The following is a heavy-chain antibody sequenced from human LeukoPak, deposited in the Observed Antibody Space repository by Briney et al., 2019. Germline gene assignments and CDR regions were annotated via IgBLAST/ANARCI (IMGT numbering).Heavy chain of an antibody. CDR1: GFTLSSYA. J-gene: IGHJ4*02. CDR2: ISGSGGST. CDR3: AKEAYYDSNGYGTFDS. Sequence: GGSLRLSCAASGFTLSSYAMNWVRQAPGKGLEWVSAISGSGGSTYYADSVKGPFTISRDNSKTPRYLQINSLRAEDTAVYYCAKEAYYDSNGYGTFDSWGQGTLVTVSS. V-gene: IGHV3-23*01. D-gene: IGHD3-22*01.